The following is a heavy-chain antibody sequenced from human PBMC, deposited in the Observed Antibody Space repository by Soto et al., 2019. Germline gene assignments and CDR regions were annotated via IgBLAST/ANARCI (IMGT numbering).Heavy chain of an antibody. D-gene: IGHD3-22*01. CDR1: GYTFTSYA. Sequence: ASVKVTCKASGYTFTSYAMHWVRQAPGQRLEWMGWINAGNGNTKYSQKFQGRVTITRDTSASTAYMELSSLRSEDTAVYYCVHSSGYYSFDYWGQGTLVTVSS. CDR2: INAGNGNT. CDR3: VHSSGYYSFDY. J-gene: IGHJ4*02. V-gene: IGHV1-3*01.